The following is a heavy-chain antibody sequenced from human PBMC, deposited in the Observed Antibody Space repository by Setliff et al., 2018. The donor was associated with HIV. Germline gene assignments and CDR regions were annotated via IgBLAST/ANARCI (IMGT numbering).Heavy chain of an antibody. CDR2: ISVYNGNT. V-gene: IGHV1-18*01. Sequence: ASVKVSCKASGYTLTSYGVTWVRQAPGQGLEWMGWISVYNGNTNYAQKLQGRVTMTTDTSTSTAYMELRSLRSDDTAVYYCARVYCSGGSCFTFDYWGQGTLVTVSS. D-gene: IGHD2-15*01. CDR1: GYTLTSYG. CDR3: ARVYCSGGSCFTFDY. J-gene: IGHJ4*02.